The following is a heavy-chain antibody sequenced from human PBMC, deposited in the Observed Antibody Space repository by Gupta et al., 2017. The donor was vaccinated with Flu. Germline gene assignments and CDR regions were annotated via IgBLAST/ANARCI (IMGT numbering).Heavy chain of an antibody. J-gene: IGHJ4*02. D-gene: IGHD2-21*02. Sequence: FIFIDYGFHWVRQAPGKGLEWVAVIWYDGTNRYYRDSVKGRFTISRDNSKNTQYRQMDSVRAEDTAVYYCARDPGYCGADCHPFDAWGQGTMVTVS. V-gene: IGHV3-33*01. CDR1: FIFIDYG. CDR2: IWYDGTNR. CDR3: ARDPGYCGADCHPFDA.